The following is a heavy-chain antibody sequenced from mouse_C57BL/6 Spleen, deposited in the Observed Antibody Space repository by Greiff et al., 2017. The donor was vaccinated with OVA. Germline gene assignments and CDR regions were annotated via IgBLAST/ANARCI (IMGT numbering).Heavy chain of an antibody. CDR1: GYTFTDYE. D-gene: IGHD1-1*01. Sequence: VKLQESGAELVRPGASVTLSCKASGYTFTDYEMHWVKQTPVHGLEWIGAIDPETGGTAYNQKFKGKAILTADKSSSTAYMELRSLTSEDSAVYYCTRNPIYYYGSSYTYWGQGTTLTVSS. CDR3: TRNPIYYYGSSYTY. J-gene: IGHJ2*01. CDR2: IDPETGGT. V-gene: IGHV1-15*01.